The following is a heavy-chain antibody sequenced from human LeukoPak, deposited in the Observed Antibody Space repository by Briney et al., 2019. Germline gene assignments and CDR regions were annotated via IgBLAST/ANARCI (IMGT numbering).Heavy chain of an antibody. CDR3: ARAGTGSYPANFDY. CDR1: GVSISSGIYY. Sequence: SETLSLTCTVWGVSISSGIYYWSWIRQPAGTGLEGIGRIYTSGSPNYNPSLKSRVTISVDASKNQFSLKLSSVAAADTAVYYCARAGTGSYPANFDYWGQGTLVTVSS. CDR2: IYTSGSP. D-gene: IGHD1-26*01. V-gene: IGHV4-61*02. J-gene: IGHJ4*02.